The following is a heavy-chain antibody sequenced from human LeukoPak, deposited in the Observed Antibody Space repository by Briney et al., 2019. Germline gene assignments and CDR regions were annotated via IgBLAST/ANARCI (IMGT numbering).Heavy chain of an antibody. CDR2: ISAYNGNT. D-gene: IGHD3-10*01. CDR1: GYTLTSYG. V-gene: IGHV1-18*01. CDR3: ARDLRSTMVRGVPRALNY. Sequence: ASVKVSCKASGYTLTSYGISWVRQAPGQGLEWMGWISAYNGNTNYAQKLQGRVTMTTDTSTSTAYMELRSLRSDDTAVYYCARDLRSTMVRGVPRALNYWGQGTLVTVSS. J-gene: IGHJ4*02.